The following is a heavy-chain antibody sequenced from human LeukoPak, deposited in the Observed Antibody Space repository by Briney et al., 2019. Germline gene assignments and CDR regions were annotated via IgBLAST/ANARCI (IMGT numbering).Heavy chain of an antibody. Sequence: GASLKISCKGSGYSFTSYWIGWVRQLPGKGLEWMGIIYPGDSDTRYSPSFQGQVTISADKSISTAYLQWSSLKASDTAMYYCARQAYDFWSGYSPLYYYYMDVWGKGTTVTVSS. V-gene: IGHV5-51*01. CDR2: IYPGDSDT. D-gene: IGHD3-3*01. J-gene: IGHJ6*03. CDR1: GYSFTSYW. CDR3: ARQAYDFWSGYSPLYYYYMDV.